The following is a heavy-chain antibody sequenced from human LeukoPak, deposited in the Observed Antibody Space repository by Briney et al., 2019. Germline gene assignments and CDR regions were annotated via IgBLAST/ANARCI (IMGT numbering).Heavy chain of an antibody. CDR1: GDSVSSNSAA. D-gene: IGHD2-2*01. J-gene: IGHJ4*02. CDR3: ARSISTGGFRLDY. V-gene: IGHV6-1*01. CDR2: TYYRSKWYF. Sequence: SQTLSLTGAIAGDSVSSNSAAWNWIRQSPSRGLEWLGRTYYRSKWYFDYAVSVEGRITINPDTSKNQFSLHLNSLTPEDTAVYYCARSISTGGFRLDYWGQGTLVTVSS.